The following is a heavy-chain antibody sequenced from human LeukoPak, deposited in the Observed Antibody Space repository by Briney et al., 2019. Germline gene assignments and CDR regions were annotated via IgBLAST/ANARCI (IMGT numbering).Heavy chain of an antibody. Sequence: PSETLSLTCSVSGGSSSNYYWSWIRQPPGRGLEWIGYIYYSGSTNYNPSLKSRVTISVDTSKNQFSLKLSSVTAADTAVYYCARDLRAVAGSGAFYYYGMDVWGQGTTVTVSS. CDR2: IYYSGST. V-gene: IGHV4-59*01. D-gene: IGHD6-19*01. CDR1: GGSSSNYY. CDR3: ARDLRAVAGSGAFYYYGMDV. J-gene: IGHJ6*02.